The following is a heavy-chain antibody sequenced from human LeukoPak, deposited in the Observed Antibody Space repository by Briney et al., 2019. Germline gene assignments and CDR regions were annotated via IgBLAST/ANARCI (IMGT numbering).Heavy chain of an antibody. V-gene: IGHV3-66*01. CDR1: GFTVSSNY. D-gene: IGHD3-10*01. J-gene: IGHJ4*02. CDR3: AREGHYYGSGSYYNETYYFDY. CDR2: IYSGGSK. Sequence: GGSLRLSCAASGFTVSSNYMSWVRQAPGKGLEWVSVIYSGGSKYYADSVKGRFIISRDNSKNTLYLQMNSLRAEDTAVYYCAREGHYYGSGSYYNETYYFDYWGQGTLVTVSS.